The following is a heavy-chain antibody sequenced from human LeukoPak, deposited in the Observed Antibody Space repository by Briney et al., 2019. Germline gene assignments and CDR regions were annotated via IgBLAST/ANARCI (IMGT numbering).Heavy chain of an antibody. Sequence: GGSLRLSCAASGFTFSSYWMSWVRQAPGKGLEWVANIKQDGSEKYYVDSVKGRFTISRDNAKNSLYLQMNSLRAEDTAAYYCARVAAAGHFDYWGQGTLVTVSS. V-gene: IGHV3-7*03. D-gene: IGHD6-13*01. CDR2: IKQDGSEK. CDR3: ARVAAAGHFDY. J-gene: IGHJ4*02. CDR1: GFTFSSYW.